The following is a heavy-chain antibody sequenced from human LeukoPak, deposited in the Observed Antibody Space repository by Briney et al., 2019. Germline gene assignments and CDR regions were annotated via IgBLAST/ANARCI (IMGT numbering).Heavy chain of an antibody. Sequence: SETLSLTCAVYGGSFSGYFWNWVRQPPGKGLEWIGEINHSGSFNYNPSLKSRVTLSIDTSKNQFSLKLSLVTAADTAVYYCARGDPLINAFDIWGQGTMVTVSS. CDR2: INHSGSF. V-gene: IGHV4-34*01. J-gene: IGHJ3*02. CDR1: GGSFSGYF. CDR3: ARGDPLINAFDI.